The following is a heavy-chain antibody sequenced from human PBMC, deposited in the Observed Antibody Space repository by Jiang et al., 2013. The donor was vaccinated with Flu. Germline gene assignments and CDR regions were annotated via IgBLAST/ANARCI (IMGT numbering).Heavy chain of an antibody. CDR2: FYYSGNT. CDR1: GASISSALYY. D-gene: IGHD2-2*01. J-gene: IGHJ5*02. Sequence: GPGLVKPSETLSLTCTVSGASISSALYYWGWIRQPPGKGLEWVGNFYYSGNTYSNPSLDGRVTISGDTSKNQFSLKLTSVTAADTAVYFCARTRALCSSTRCYRGGWFDPWGQGNPGHRLL. V-gene: IGHV4-39*01. CDR3: ARTRALCSSTRCYRGGWFDP.